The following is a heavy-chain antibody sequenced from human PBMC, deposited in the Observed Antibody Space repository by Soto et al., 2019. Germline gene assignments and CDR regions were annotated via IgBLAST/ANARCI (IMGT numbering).Heavy chain of an antibody. V-gene: IGHV3-30*18. J-gene: IGHJ4*02. Sequence: HPGGSLSLSSTASGFTFSTYGMRWVRQAPGAGLEWVAAISYGGSNEYYTDSVKGRFTISRDNSKNTLYLQMNSLRAEDTAIYYCAKKVNSAARGQYFDYCDQGALITVSS. CDR3: AKKVNSAARGQYFDY. CDR1: GFTFSTYG. CDR2: ISYGGSNE. D-gene: IGHD1-1*01.